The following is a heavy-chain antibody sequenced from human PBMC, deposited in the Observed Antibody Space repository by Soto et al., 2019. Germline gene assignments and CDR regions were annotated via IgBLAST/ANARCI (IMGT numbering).Heavy chain of an antibody. D-gene: IGHD4-17*01. CDR1: GFTFSSYW. CDR3: AIHYGDPL. CDR2: INSDGSAT. Sequence: GGSLRLSCAASGFTFSSYWMHWVRQAPGKGLVWVSHINSDGSATTYADSVKGRFTISRDNAKNTLYLQMNSLRAEDTAVYYCAIHYGDPLGGQGTLVTVSS. J-gene: IGHJ4*02. V-gene: IGHV3-74*01.